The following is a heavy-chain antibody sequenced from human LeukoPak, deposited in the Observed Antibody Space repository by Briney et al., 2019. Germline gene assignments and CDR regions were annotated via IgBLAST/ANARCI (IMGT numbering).Heavy chain of an antibody. J-gene: IGHJ6*02. CDR3: ARDTIPTPFIAAAGTTYGMDV. D-gene: IGHD6-13*01. Sequence: ASVTLSFKSSAYTFTIYGISLERHPPGPGLELMGFTSTYNGNTNYAQKLQGRVTMTTDTSTSTAYMELRSLRSDDTAVYYCARDTIPTPFIAAAGTTYGMDVWGQGTTVTVSS. CDR1: AYTFTIYG. V-gene: IGHV1-18*01. CDR2: TSTYNGNT.